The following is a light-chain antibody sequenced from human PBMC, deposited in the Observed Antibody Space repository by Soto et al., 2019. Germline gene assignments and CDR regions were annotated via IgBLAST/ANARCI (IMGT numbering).Light chain of an antibody. CDR2: GNN. V-gene: IGLV1-40*01. CDR1: SSNIGAGYD. J-gene: IGLJ3*02. CDR3: QSYDSSLSAWV. Sequence: QSVLTQPPSVSGAPGQRVTISCTGSSSNIGAGYDVHWYQQLPRTAPKLLIYGNNNRPSGVPDRFSVSNSRTSAYLPITGLQTDDEADYYCQSYDSSLSAWVFGGGTKLTVL.